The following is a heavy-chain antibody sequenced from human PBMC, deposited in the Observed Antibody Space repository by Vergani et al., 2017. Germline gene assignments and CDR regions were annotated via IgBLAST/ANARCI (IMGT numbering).Heavy chain of an antibody. CDR3: ARKEVPAAMFIWFDP. J-gene: IGHJ5*02. Sequence: HVQLVQSGAEVKKPGASVKVSCKASGYTFTSYDINWVRQATGQGLEWMGWLNPNSGNTGYAQKFQGKVTMTRNTSISTAYIELSSLRSEDTAVYYCARKEVPAAMFIWFDPWGQGTLVTVSS. CDR1: GYTFTSYD. V-gene: IGHV1-8*01. CDR2: LNPNSGNT. D-gene: IGHD2-2*01.